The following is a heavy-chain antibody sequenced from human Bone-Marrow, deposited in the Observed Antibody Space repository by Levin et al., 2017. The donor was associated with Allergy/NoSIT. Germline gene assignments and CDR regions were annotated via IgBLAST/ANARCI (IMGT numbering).Heavy chain of an antibody. CDR3: ARVTTMVRGQYYFDY. D-gene: IGHD3-10*01. CDR2: INHSGST. V-gene: IGHV4-34*01. J-gene: IGHJ4*02. Sequence: KPSETLSLTCAVYGGSFSGYYWSWIRQPPGKGLEWIGEINHSGSTNYNPSLKSRVTISVDTSKNQFSLKLSSVTAADTAVYYCARVTTMVRGQYYFDYWGQGTLVTVSS. CDR1: GGSFSGYY.